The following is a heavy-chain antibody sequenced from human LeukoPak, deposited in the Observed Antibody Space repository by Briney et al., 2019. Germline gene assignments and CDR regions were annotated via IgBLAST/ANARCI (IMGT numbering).Heavy chain of an antibody. CDR3: AGRDGGSCLGS. V-gene: IGHV4-30-4*08. CDR2: IYYSGST. D-gene: IGHD2-15*01. CDR1: GGSISSGDYY. J-gene: IGHJ5*02. Sequence: SETLSLTCTVSGGSISSGDYYWSWIRQPPGKGLEWIGYIYYSGSTYYNPSLKSRVTISVDTSKNQFSLKLSSVTAADTAVYYCAGRDGGSCLGSWGQGTLVTVSS.